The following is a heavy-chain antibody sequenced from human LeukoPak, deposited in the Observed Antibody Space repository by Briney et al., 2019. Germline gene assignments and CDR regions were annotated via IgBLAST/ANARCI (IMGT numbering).Heavy chain of an antibody. J-gene: IGHJ4*02. V-gene: IGHV3-30*03. CDR1: GFTFSSYG. CDR3: ATEGSFDY. CDR2: ISFDASNK. Sequence: PGGSLRLSCAASGFTFSSYGMHWVRQAPGKGLEWVAVISFDASNKYYADSVKGRFTISRDNSKNTLCLQMNSLRAEDAAVYYCATEGSFDYWGQGTLVTVSS.